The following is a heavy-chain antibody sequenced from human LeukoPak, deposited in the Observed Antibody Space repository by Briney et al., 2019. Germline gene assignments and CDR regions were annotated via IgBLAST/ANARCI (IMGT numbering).Heavy chain of an antibody. Sequence: GASVKVSCKASGYTFTSYVISWVRQAPGQGLEWMGWISAYNGNTNYAQKLQGRVTMTTDTSTSTAYMELRSLRSDDTAVYYCARDALLWFGELSTSPRYYMDVWGKGTTVTVSS. J-gene: IGHJ6*03. V-gene: IGHV1-18*01. CDR3: ARDALLWFGELSTSPRYYMDV. D-gene: IGHD3-10*01. CDR2: ISAYNGNT. CDR1: GYTFTSYV.